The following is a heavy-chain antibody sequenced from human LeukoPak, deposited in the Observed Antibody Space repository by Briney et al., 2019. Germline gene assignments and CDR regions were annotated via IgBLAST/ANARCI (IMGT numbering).Heavy chain of an antibody. CDR1: GDSISSSSYY. CDR3: ARRRYYDSTGYLD. D-gene: IGHD3-22*01. J-gene: IGHJ1*01. CDR2: IYYRGST. V-gene: IGHV4-39*01. Sequence: SETLSLTCTLSGDSISSSSYYWGWIRQPPGKGLEWIGDIYYRGSTYYSPSLKSRVSISIDMSNNQFSLTLNSVTAADTALYFCARRRYYDSTGYLDWGQGTLVTVSS.